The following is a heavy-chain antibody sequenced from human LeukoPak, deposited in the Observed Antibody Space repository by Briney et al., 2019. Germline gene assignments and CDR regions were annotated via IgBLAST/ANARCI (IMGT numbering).Heavy chain of an antibody. D-gene: IGHD1-1*01. Sequence: ASVKVSCTASGYTFTAYYIHWVRQAPGQGLEGMGWINPNSCGTDCAQKFQGRVTMTRNTSISTAYMELSRLRSDDTGVFYRTGEGTQSGRGFDYWGQGTLVTVSS. CDR1: GYTFTAYY. CDR3: TGEGTQSGRGFDY. V-gene: IGHV1-2*02. CDR2: INPNSCGT. J-gene: IGHJ4*02.